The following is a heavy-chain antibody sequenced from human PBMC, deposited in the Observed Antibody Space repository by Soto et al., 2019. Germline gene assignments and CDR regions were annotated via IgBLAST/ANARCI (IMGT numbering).Heavy chain of an antibody. CDR2: ISYDGSNK. J-gene: IGHJ5*02. CDR1: GFTFSSYA. D-gene: IGHD2-15*01. Sequence: PGGSLRLSCAASGFTFSSYAMHWVRQAPGKGLEWVAVISYDGSNKYYADSVKGRFTISRDNSKNTLYLQMNSLRAEDTAVYYCARDQAATSQNWFDPWGQGTLVTVSS. V-gene: IGHV3-30-3*01. CDR3: ARDQAATSQNWFDP.